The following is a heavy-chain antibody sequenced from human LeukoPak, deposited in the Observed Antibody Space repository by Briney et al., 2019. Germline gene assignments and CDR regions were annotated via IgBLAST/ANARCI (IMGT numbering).Heavy chain of an antibody. Sequence: QPGGSLRLSCAASGFTFSSYGMHWVRQSPGKGLEWVAFIRYDGSNKYYADSVKGRFTISRDNSKNTLYLQMNSLRAEDTAVYYCRTGWAIDFWGQGTLVTVSS. J-gene: IGHJ4*02. D-gene: IGHD5-24*01. V-gene: IGHV3-30*02. CDR2: IRYDGSNK. CDR1: GFTFSSYG. CDR3: RTGWAIDF.